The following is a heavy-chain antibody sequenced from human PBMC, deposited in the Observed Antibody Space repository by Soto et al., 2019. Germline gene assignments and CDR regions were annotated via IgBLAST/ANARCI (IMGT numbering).Heavy chain of an antibody. V-gene: IGHV4-59*01. J-gene: IGHJ6*01. CDR1: GGSITGYY. Sequence: PSETLSLTCTVSGGSITGYYWSWMRQPPGKGLEWIGYIYYGGTTLYTPSLKSRVTISVDTSKNQFSLKLSSVTAADTAVYYCARHDVVAKLKNGMGVWGQGTTVTVSS. CDR2: IYYGGTT. D-gene: IGHD2-15*01. CDR3: ARHDVVAKLKNGMGV.